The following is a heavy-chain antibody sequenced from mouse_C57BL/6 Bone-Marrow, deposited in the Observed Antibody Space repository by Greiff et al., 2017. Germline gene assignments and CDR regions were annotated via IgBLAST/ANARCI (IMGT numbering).Heavy chain of an antibody. CDR2: INPNYGTT. V-gene: IGHV1-39*01. Sequence: EVQLQQSGPELVKPGASVKISCKASGYSFTDYTMNWVKQSNGKSLEWIGVINPNYGTTRYNQKFKGKATLTVDQSSSTAYMQLNSLTSEDSAVYYCARLGSSYGYYAMDYWGQGTSVTVSS. D-gene: IGHD1-1*01. J-gene: IGHJ4*01. CDR1: GYSFTDYT. CDR3: ARLGSSYGYYAMDY.